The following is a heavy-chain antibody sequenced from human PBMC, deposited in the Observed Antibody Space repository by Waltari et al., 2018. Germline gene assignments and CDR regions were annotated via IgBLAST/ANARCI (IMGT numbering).Heavy chain of an antibody. V-gene: IGHV4-34*01. CDR1: GGSFSGYY. J-gene: IGHJ5*02. CDR3: ARGSMTTVTRYNWFDP. CDR2: INHSGST. Sequence: QVQLQQWGAGLLKPSETLSLTCAVYGGSFSGYYWSCIRQHTGKGLEWIGEINHSGSTNYNPSLKSRVTISVDTSKNQFSLKLSSVTAADTAVYYCARGSMTTVTRYNWFDPWGQGTLVTVSS. D-gene: IGHD4-17*01.